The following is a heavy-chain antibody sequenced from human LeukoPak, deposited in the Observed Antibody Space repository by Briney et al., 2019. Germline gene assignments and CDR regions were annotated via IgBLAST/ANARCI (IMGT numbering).Heavy chain of an antibody. CDR1: GGSFSGYY. CDR3: ARHPRYSSGWLEFDY. J-gene: IGHJ4*02. D-gene: IGHD6-19*01. Sequence: SETLSLTCAVYGGSFSGYYWSWIRQPPGKGLEWIGEINHSGSTNYNPSLKSRVTISVDTSKNQFSLKLSSVTAADTAVYYCARHPRYSSGWLEFDYWGQGTLVTVSS. V-gene: IGHV4-34*01. CDR2: INHSGST.